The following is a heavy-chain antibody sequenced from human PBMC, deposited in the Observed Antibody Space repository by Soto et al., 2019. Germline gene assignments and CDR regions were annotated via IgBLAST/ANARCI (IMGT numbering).Heavy chain of an antibody. CDR3: ARYRPQYCSGGSCYSPGDYYYYGMEV. D-gene: IGHD2-15*01. CDR2: ISAYNGNT. Sequence: ASVKVSCKASGYTFTSYGISWVRQAPGQGLEWMGWISAYNGNTNYAQKLQGRVTMTTDTSTSTAYMELRSLRSDDTAVYYCARYRPQYCSGGSCYSPGDYYYYGMEVWG. V-gene: IGHV1-18*01. J-gene: IGHJ6*02. CDR1: GYTFTSYG.